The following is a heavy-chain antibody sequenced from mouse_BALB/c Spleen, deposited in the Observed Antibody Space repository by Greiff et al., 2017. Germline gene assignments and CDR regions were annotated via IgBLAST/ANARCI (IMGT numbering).Heavy chain of an antibody. V-gene: IGHV5-9-4*01. CDR3: AREGGDVYAMDY. CDR2: ISSGGSYT. J-gene: IGHJ4*01. CDR1: GFTFSSYA. Sequence: EVKLMESGGGLVKPGGSLKLSCAASGFTFSSYAMSWVRQSPEKRLEWVAEISSGGSYTYYPDTVTGRFTISRDNAKNTLYLEMSSLRSEDTAMYYCAREGGDVYAMDYWGQGTSVTVSS.